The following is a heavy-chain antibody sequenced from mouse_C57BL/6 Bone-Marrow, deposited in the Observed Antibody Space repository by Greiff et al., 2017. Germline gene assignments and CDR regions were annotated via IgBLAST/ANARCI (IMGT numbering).Heavy chain of an antibody. Sequence: VQLQQSGAELVKPGASVKLSCTASGFNINDYYMHWVKQRTEQGLEWIGRIDPDDGETKYDTKFQGKATITADTSSNTAYLQLSSLTSEDTAVYYCARGPMEDGFAYWGQGTLVTVSA. CDR1: GFNINDYY. J-gene: IGHJ3*01. CDR2: IDPDDGET. CDR3: ARGPMEDGFAY. V-gene: IGHV14-2*01. D-gene: IGHD1-1*02.